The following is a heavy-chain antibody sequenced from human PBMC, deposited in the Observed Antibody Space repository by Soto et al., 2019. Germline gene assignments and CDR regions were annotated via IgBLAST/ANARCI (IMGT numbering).Heavy chain of an antibody. CDR2: INPNSGGT. CDR1: GYIFTVYY. Sequence: QVQLVQSGAEVKKPGASVKVSCKASGYIFTVYYMHWVRQAPGQGLEWMGWINPNSGGTNYAQKFQGRVTMSRDTSIRTADMELSRLRSDDTALYYCARQGSGSNWLDPLGQGTLVTVSS. D-gene: IGHD3-10*01. CDR3: ARQGSGSNWLDP. J-gene: IGHJ5*02. V-gene: IGHV1-2*02.